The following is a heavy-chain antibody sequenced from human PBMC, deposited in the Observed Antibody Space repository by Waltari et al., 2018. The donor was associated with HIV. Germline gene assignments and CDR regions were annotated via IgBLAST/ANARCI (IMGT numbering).Heavy chain of an antibody. J-gene: IGHJ3*02. CDR1: GYTFTSYD. V-gene: IGHV1-8*01. CDR2: RNPNRCNT. Sequence: QVQLVQSGAEVKKPGASVKVSCKASGYTFTSYDINWVRQATGQGLEWMGWRNPNRCNTGYAQKFQGRVNMTRNTSISTAYMELSSLRSEDTAVYYCARGKGWLQLVYAFDIWGQGTMVTVSS. D-gene: IGHD5-12*01. CDR3: ARGKGWLQLVYAFDI.